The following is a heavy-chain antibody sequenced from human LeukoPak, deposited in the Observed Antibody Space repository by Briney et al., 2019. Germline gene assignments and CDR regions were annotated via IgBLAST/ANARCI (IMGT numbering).Heavy chain of an antibody. CDR1: GFTFSDYS. CDR3: ARLRYTGAYCFDY. Sequence: GGSLRPSCAASGFTFSDYSMNWIRQAPGKGLEWVSYISSSGGSIYDTDSVRGRFTISRDNAKNSLYLQMNSLRAEDTAVYYCARLRYTGAYCFDYWGRGTLVTVSS. D-gene: IGHD4/OR15-4a*01. CDR2: ISSSGGSI. V-gene: IGHV3-11*01. J-gene: IGHJ4*02.